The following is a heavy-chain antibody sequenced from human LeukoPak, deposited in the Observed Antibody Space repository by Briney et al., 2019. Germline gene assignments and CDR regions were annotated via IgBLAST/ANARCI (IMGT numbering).Heavy chain of an antibody. J-gene: IGHJ6*02. CDR2: INPNSGGT. D-gene: IGHD2-21*02. Sequence: GASVKVSCKASGYTFTGYYMHWVRQAPGQGLEWMGWINPNSGGTNYAQKFQGWATMTRDTSISTAYMELSRLRSDDTAVYYCAREGDERVYYGMDVWGQGTTVTVSS. V-gene: IGHV1-2*04. CDR1: GYTFTGYY. CDR3: AREGDERVYYGMDV.